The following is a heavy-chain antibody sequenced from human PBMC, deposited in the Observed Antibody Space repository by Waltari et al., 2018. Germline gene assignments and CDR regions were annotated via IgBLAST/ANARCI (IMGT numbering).Heavy chain of an antibody. CDR1: GFTFSSYE. V-gene: IGHV3-48*03. J-gene: IGHJ4*02. Sequence: EVQLVESGGGLVQPGGSLRLSWAASGFTFSSYEMHWVRKAPGEGLEWVSYISSSGSTIYYADSVKGRFTISRDNAKNSLYLQMNSLRAEDTAVYYCARDLAATVTTYDYWGQGTLVTVSS. D-gene: IGHD4-17*01. CDR3: ARDLAATVTTYDY. CDR2: ISSSGSTI.